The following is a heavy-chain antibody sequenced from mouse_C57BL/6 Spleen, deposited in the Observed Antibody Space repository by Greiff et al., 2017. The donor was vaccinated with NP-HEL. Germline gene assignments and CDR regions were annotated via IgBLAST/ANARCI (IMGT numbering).Heavy chain of an antibody. Sequence: EVQLQQSGPELVKPGASVKISCKASGYTFTDYYMNWVKQSHGKSLEWIGDINPNNGGTSYNQKFKGKATLTVDKSSSTAYMELRSLTSEDSAVYYCARSRYYYGSSLYYYAMDYWGQGTSVTVSS. V-gene: IGHV1-26*01. CDR2: INPNNGGT. CDR1: GYTFTDYY. J-gene: IGHJ4*01. CDR3: ARSRYYYGSSLYYYAMDY. D-gene: IGHD1-1*01.